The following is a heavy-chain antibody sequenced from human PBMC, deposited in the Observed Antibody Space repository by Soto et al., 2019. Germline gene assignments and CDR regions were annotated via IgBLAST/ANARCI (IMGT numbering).Heavy chain of an antibody. CDR2: IYYSGST. CDR1: GGSISSSSYY. J-gene: IGHJ4*02. D-gene: IGHD3-22*01. CDR3: ARHERPYYYDSSGYSFI. Sequence: SETLSLTCTVSGGSISSSSYYWGWIRQPPGKGLEWIGSIYYSGSTYYNPSLKSRVTISVDTSKNQFSLKLSSVTAADTAVYYCARHERPYYYDSSGYSFIWGQGTLVTVSS. V-gene: IGHV4-39*01.